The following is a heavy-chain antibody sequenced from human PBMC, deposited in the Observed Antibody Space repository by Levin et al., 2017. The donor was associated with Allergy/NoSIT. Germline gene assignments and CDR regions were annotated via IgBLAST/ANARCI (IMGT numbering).Heavy chain of an antibody. V-gene: IGHV3-30-3*01. CDR2: IAYDGNNK. CDR3: ASDLYSSGSYVVNVGSDC. J-gene: IGHJ4*02. Sequence: GGSLRLSCAASGFTFSTYAMHWVRQAPGKGPEWVAVIAYDGNNKYYADSVKGRFTISRDNSKNTLSLQMNSLRSEDTAVYYCASDLYSSGSYVVNVGSDCWGQGTLVTVSS. D-gene: IGHD6-19*01. CDR1: GFTFSTYA.